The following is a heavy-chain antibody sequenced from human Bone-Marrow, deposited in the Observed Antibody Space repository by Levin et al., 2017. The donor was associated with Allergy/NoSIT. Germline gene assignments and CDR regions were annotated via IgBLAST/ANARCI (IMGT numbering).Heavy chain of an antibody. CDR2: IIPILGIA. CDR1: GGTFSSYA. V-gene: IGHV1-69*04. D-gene: IGHD6-13*01. CDR3: ARGGGGQQLGTFGY. J-gene: IGHJ4*02. Sequence: KISCKASGGTFSSYAISWVRQAPGQGLEWMGRIIPILGIANYAQKFQGRVTITADKSTSTAYMELSSLRSEDTAVYYCARGGGGQQLGTFGYWGQGTLVTVSS.